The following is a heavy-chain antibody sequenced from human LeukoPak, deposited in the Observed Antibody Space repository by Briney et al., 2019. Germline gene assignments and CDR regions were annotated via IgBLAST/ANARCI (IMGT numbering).Heavy chain of an antibody. Sequence: SGGSLRLSCAASGFTFATYAMTWVRQAPGKGLEWVAALSGRGISTYYADSVKGRFTISRANSEKTLHLQMDGLRAEDPAVYFCAKGRGTGTYYFDYWGRGILVTVSS. CDR3: AKGRGTGTYYFDY. J-gene: IGHJ4*02. V-gene: IGHV3-23*01. CDR1: GFTFATYA. D-gene: IGHD3/OR15-3a*01. CDR2: LSGRGIST.